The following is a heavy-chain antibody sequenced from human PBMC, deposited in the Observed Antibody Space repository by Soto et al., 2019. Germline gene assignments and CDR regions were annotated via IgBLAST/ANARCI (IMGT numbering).Heavy chain of an antibody. D-gene: IGHD2-8*01. J-gene: IGHJ4*02. CDR2: IYYSGST. Sequence: QVQLQESGPGLVMPSETLSLTCSVSGGSITNSYWSWIRQPPGQGLEWIGYIYYSGSTKYNPSLKRRVTILVDTTKTQASPKLSSVTAADTTLYYSARVGLGYCTKGVFLQVDFWGQGTLVTVSS. CDR1: GGSITNSY. V-gene: IGHV4-59*12. CDR3: ARVGLGYCTKGVFLQVDF.